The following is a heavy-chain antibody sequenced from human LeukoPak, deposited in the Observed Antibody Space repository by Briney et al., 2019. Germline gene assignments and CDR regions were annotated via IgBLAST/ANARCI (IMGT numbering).Heavy chain of an antibody. CDR3: AKESIVATAPFFDC. J-gene: IGHJ4*02. CDR1: GFTFSSNYA. V-gene: IGHV3-23*01. CDR2: ISSSGGST. Sequence: GGSLRLSCAASGFTFSSNYAMSWVRQAPGKGLEWVAAISSSGGSTYYADSVKGRFTISRDNSKNTLYLQMNSLSAEDTAVYYCAKESIVATAPFFDCWGQGTLVTVSS. D-gene: IGHD5-12*01.